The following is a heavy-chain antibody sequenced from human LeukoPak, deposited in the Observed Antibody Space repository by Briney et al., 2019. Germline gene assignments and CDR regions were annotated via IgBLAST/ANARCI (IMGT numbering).Heavy chain of an antibody. CDR3: ASQYNGDYYDSSGSWFDP. Sequence: ASVKVSCKASGYTFTGYYMHWVRQAPGQGLEWMGIINPSGGSTSYAQKFQGRVTMTRDMSTSTVYMELSSLRSEDTAVYYCASQYNGDYYDSSGSWFDPWGQGTLVTVSS. J-gene: IGHJ5*02. D-gene: IGHD3-22*01. CDR2: INPSGGST. CDR1: GYTFTGYY. V-gene: IGHV1-46*01.